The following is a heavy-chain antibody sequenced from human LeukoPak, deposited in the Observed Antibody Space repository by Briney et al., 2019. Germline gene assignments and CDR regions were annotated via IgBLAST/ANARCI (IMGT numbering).Heavy chain of an antibody. Sequence: GRSLRLSCAASGFTFSSYGMHWVRQAPGKGLEWVAVISYDGSNKYYADSVKGRFAIPRDNSKNTLYLQMNSLRAEDTAVYYCAKDLSSGWCDYWGQGTLVTVSS. V-gene: IGHV3-30*18. CDR3: AKDLSSGWCDY. J-gene: IGHJ4*02. CDR1: GFTFSSYG. CDR2: ISYDGSNK. D-gene: IGHD6-19*01.